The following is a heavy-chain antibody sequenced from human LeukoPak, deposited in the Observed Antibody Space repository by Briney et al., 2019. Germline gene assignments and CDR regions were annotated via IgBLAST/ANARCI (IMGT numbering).Heavy chain of an antibody. J-gene: IGHJ6*03. CDR2: IHHDETT. CDR3: ARDHSSASYTYYYYYMDV. V-gene: IGHV4-34*01. D-gene: IGHD1-26*01. CDR1: GGSFSGFH. Sequence: SETLSLTCAVYGGSFSGFHWSWVRQPPGKGLEWIGEIHHDETTNYNPSLKSRVTISIDTSKNQFSLKLTSATAADTAVYYCARDHSSASYTYYYYYMDVWGKGTTVTVSS.